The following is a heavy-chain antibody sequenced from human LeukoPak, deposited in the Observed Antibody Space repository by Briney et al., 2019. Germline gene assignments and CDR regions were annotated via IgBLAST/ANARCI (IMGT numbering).Heavy chain of an antibody. V-gene: IGHV4-39*07. D-gene: IGHD6-6*01. CDR3: VRTRRSSVFPFDI. CDR2: IYHSGST. CDR1: GVSISSNSYY. Sequence: WESLCLTCTVSGVSISSNSYYWGWIPQAPGKGLEWIGSIYHSGSTYYNLCLKSRATISVDTSKNQFYLKLSTVNAANTAVYYCVRTRRSSVFPFDIWGQGTMVTVSS. J-gene: IGHJ3*02.